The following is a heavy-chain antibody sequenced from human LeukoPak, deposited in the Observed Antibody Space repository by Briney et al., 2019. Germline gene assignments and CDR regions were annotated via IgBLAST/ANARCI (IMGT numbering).Heavy chain of an antibody. CDR2: IYSGGGT. J-gene: IGHJ4*02. V-gene: IGHV3-66*01. Sequence: PGGSLRLSCAASGFTVSSTYMTWVRQAPGKGLEWVSVIYSGGGTSYADSVKGRFTISRDNSKKTLYLQMTGLRPEDTAIYYCAKDHTRTYYYDTSGYSPDYWGQGTLVIVSS. CDR3: AKDHTRTYYYDTSGYSPDY. D-gene: IGHD3-22*01. CDR1: GFTVSSTY.